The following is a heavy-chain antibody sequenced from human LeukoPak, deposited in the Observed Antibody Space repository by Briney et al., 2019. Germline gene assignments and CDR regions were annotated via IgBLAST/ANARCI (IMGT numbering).Heavy chain of an antibody. D-gene: IGHD5-18*01. Sequence: PSETLSLTCTVSGGSISIYYWSWIRQPAGKGLEWIGRIYTSGSTNYTPSLKSRVTMSVDTSKNQFSLKLSSVTAADTAVYYCARRSATQLWYYYWGQGTLVTVSS. CDR1: GGSISIYY. J-gene: IGHJ4*02. V-gene: IGHV4-4*07. CDR3: ARRSATQLWYYY. CDR2: IYTSGST.